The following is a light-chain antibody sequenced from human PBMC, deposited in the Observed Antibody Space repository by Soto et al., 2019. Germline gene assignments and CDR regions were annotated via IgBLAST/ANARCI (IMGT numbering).Light chain of an antibody. J-gene: IGKJ5*01. CDR2: DVS. CDR1: QGVTTN. V-gene: IGKV3-15*01. CDR3: QQSNYWPFS. Sequence: EILMTQSPATLSVSPGEGVTLSCRAGQGVTTNFAWYQQKSGQSPRLLIYDVSSRATGVPSRFSGTGSETDFTLTISCLQSEDSAIYFCQQSNYWPFSLAQGTRLDIK.